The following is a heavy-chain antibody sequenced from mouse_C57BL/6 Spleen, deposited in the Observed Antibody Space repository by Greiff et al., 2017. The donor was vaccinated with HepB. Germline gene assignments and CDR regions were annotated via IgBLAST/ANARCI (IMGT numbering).Heavy chain of an antibody. CDR1: GYTFTSYW. V-gene: IGHV1-72*01. D-gene: IGHD4-1*01. Sequence: QVQLQQPGAELVKPGASVKLSCKASGYTFTSYWMHWVKQRPGRGLEWIGRIDPNSGGTKYNEKFKGKATVTVYKPSSTADMQLSSLTSDDSAVYYCARDELGYYFDCWGQGTTLTVAS. CDR3: ARDELGYYFDC. CDR2: IDPNSGGT. J-gene: IGHJ2*01.